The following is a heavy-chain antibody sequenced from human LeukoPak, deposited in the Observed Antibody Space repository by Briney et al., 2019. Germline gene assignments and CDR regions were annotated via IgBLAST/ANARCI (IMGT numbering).Heavy chain of an antibody. CDR1: GFTFSSYA. CDR2: FSGSGGST. V-gene: IGHV3-23*01. CDR3: AKDFSTYYDFWSGPFDP. J-gene: IGHJ5*02. Sequence: GGSLRLSCAASGFTFSSYAMSWVRQAPGKGLECISGFSGSGGSTYYADSVKGRFTISRDNSKNTLYLQMNSLRAEDTAVYYCAKDFSTYYDFWSGPFDPWGQGTLVTVSS. D-gene: IGHD3-3*01.